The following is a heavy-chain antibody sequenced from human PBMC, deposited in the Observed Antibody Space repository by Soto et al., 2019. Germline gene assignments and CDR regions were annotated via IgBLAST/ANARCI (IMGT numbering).Heavy chain of an antibody. V-gene: IGHV4-34*01. Sequence: QVQLQQWGAGLLKPSETLSLTCAVYGGSFSGYYWSWIRQPPGKGLEWIGEINHSGSTNYNPSLKSLGTRSVDTSKNQFSLKLSSVTAADTAVYYCARQSRILGWFDPWGQGTLVTVSS. CDR3: ARQSRILGWFDP. CDR2: INHSGST. CDR1: GGSFSGYY. J-gene: IGHJ5*02. D-gene: IGHD2-15*01.